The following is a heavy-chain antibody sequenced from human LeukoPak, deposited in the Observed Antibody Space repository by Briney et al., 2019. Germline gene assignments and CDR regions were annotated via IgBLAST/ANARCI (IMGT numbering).Heavy chain of an antibody. CDR3: ARDSFNYYDNSGYPYTARPFDY. Sequence: SETLSLTCTVSGYSISSGYFWGWIRQPPGKGPEWIGSISQSGYTYYNPSLKSRVTISVDTSKNQFSLKLSSVTAADTAVYYCARDSFNYYDNSGYPYTARPFDYWGQGTLVPVSS. CDR1: GYSISSGYF. D-gene: IGHD3-22*01. J-gene: IGHJ4*02. V-gene: IGHV4-38-2*02. CDR2: ISQSGYT.